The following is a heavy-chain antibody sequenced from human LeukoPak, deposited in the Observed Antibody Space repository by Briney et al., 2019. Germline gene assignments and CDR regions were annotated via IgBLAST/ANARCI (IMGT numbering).Heavy chain of an antibody. CDR2: IYYSGST. CDR1: GGSISSSSYY. J-gene: IGHJ3*02. D-gene: IGHD3-16*01. CDR3: ARRPGGDAFDI. V-gene: IGHV4-39*01. Sequence: PSETLSLTCTVSGGSISSSSYYWGWIRQPPGKGLEWIGSIYYSGSTYYNPSLKSRVTISVDTSKNQFSLKPSSVTAADTAVYYCARRPGGDAFDIWGQGTMVTVSS.